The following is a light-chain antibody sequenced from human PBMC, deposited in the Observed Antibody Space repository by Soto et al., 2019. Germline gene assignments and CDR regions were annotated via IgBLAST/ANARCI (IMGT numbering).Light chain of an antibody. CDR3: SSYTSSSTLVV. CDR1: SSDVGGYNY. Sequence: QSALTQPXSXSXSPGQXITXXCTGTSSDVGGYNYVSWYQQHPGKAPRLMIYDVSNRPSGVSNRFSGSKSGNTASLTISGLQAEDEADYYCSSYTSSSTLVVFGGGTKLTVL. CDR2: DVS. V-gene: IGLV2-14*01. J-gene: IGLJ2*01.